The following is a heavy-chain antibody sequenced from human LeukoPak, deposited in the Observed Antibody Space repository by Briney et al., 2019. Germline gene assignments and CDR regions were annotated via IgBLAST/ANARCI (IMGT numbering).Heavy chain of an antibody. J-gene: IGHJ5*02. CDR1: GYTFTSYY. CDR3: ARDNSVGDNAWWFDP. CDR2: INPTGGST. Sequence: ASVKVSCKASGYTFTSYYMHWVRQAPGQGVEWMGLINPTGGSTGYAQKFQGRVTMTRDMSTSTDYMELSSLRSEDTAIYYCARDNSVGDNAWWFDPWGQGTLVTVSS. D-gene: IGHD1-26*01. V-gene: IGHV1-46*01.